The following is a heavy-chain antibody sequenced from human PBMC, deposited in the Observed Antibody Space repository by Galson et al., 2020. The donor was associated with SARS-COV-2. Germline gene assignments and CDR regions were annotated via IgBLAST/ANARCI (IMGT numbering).Heavy chain of an antibody. CDR1: GYTFISFY. CDR3: AREWGDINSSVFDY. J-gene: IGHJ4*02. CDR2: INPSGYIT. V-gene: IGHV1-46*04. Sequence: ASVQVSCKASGYTFISFYIHWVRQAPGQGLAWMGVINPSGYITSYAQKLRGRVTVTRDMSTQTVYMELSSLTSEDTAVYYCAREWGDINSSVFDYWGQGSLVVVSS. D-gene: IGHD2-21*01.